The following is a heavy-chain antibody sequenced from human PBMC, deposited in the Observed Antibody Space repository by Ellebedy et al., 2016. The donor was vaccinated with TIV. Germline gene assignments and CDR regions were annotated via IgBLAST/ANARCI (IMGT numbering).Heavy chain of an antibody. D-gene: IGHD2-2*02. CDR3: ARDRLGYCSSTSCYIGGGMDV. Sequence: ETLSLTCAASGFTFTNYGMGWVRQAPGRGLEWVSVIYSGGSTYYADSVKGRFTISRDNSKNTLYLQMNSLRAEDTAVYYCARDRLGYCSSTSCYIGGGMDVWGQGTTVTVSS. V-gene: IGHV3-53*01. CDR2: IYSGGST. CDR1: GFTFTNYG. J-gene: IGHJ6*02.